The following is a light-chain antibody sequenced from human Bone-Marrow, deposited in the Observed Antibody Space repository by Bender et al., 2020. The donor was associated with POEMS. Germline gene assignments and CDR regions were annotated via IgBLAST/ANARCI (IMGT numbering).Light chain of an antibody. J-gene: IGLJ3*02. CDR3: QSYDISLSGWV. CDR1: SSNMGAGYG. CDR2: NNE. V-gene: IGLV1-40*01. Sequence: QSVLTQPPSVSGAPGQTVTISCNGTSSNMGAGYGVKWYQQVPGTAPKLLIYNNENRPSGVPDRISGSKSGTSASLAITGLQAEDEADYYCQSYDISLSGWVFGGGTKLTAL.